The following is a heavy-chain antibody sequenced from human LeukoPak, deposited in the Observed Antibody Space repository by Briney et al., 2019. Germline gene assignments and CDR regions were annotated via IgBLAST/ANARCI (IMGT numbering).Heavy chain of an antibody. V-gene: IGHV4-39*01. CDR2: IYYSGST. J-gene: IGHJ5*02. CDR1: GGSISSGGYY. Sequence: SETLSLTCTVSGGSISSGGYYWSWIRQHPGKGLEWIGYIYYSGSTYYNPSLKSRVTISVDTSKNQFSLKLSSVTAADTAVYYCARQHRSYSSSWYWFDPWGQGTLVTVSS. CDR3: ARQHRSYSSSWYWFDP. D-gene: IGHD6-13*01.